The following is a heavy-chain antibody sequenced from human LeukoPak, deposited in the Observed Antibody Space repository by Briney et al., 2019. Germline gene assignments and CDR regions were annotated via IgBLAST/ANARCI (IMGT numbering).Heavy chain of an antibody. Sequence: GGSLRLSCAASGFTFGGYYMNWVRQAPGKGLEWVSSIGSASSYIYYADSVKGRFTISRDNAKNSLYLQMSSLRAEDTAVYYCARWASNSHDRWGQGTLVTVSS. D-gene: IGHD5-18*01. V-gene: IGHV3-21*01. CDR3: ARWASNSHDR. CDR2: IGSASSYI. CDR1: GFTFGGYY. J-gene: IGHJ5*02.